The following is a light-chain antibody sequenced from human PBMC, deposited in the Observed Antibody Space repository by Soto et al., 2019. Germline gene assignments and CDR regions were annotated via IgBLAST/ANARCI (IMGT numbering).Light chain of an antibody. CDR1: QSISTY. V-gene: IGKV1-39*01. Sequence: DRVTITCRASQSISTYLNWYEQKPGKAPNLLIYGASTLQSGVPSRFSGGGSGTYFTLTISGLQPEDFGSYYCQQSYTSPVTFGGGTKVEIK. J-gene: IGKJ4*01. CDR3: QQSYTSPVT. CDR2: GAS.